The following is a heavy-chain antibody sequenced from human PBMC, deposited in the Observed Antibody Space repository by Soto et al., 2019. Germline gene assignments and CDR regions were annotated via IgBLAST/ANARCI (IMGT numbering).Heavy chain of an antibody. J-gene: IGHJ3*01. CDR1: GYTFTGYG. V-gene: IGHV1-18*01. CDR3: GRDGSGGIIDS. CDR2: ISVFNGNT. Sequence: QVQLVQSGAEVKKPGASVKVSCKTSGYTFTGYGINWVRQAPGHGLEWMVWISVFNGNTKNGQNIQDRVIMTTDTSTSTAYMELRSLRSDDTAVYFCGRDGSGGIIDSWGQGTMLIVSS. D-gene: IGHD2-15*01.